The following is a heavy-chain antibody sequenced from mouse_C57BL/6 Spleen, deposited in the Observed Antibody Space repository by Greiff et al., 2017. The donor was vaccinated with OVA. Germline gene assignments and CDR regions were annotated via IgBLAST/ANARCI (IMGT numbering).Heavy chain of an antibody. V-gene: IGHV1-50*01. J-gene: IGHJ2*01. CDR1: GYTFTSYW. CDR3: ARKATVVATPFDY. CDR2: IDPSDSDT. D-gene: IGHD1-1*01. Sequence: QVQLQQPGAELVKPGASVKLSCKASGYTFTSYWMQWVKQRPGQGLEWIGAIDPSDSDTNYNQKFKGKATVTVDTSSSTAYMQLSSLTSEDSAVYYCARKATVVATPFDYWGQGTTLTVSS.